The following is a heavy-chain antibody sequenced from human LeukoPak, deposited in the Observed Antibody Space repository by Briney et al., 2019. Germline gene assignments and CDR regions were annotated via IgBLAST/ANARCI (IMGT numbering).Heavy chain of an antibody. D-gene: IGHD3-22*01. V-gene: IGHV4-34*01. CDR2: INHSGST. CDR3: ARGDYYDSSGYYFPRYNWFDP. CDR1: GGSFSGYY. Sequence: PSETLSLTCAVYGGSFSGYYWSWIRQPPGKGLEWIGEINHSGSTNYNPSLKSRVTISVDTSKNQLSLKLSSVTAADTAVYYCARGDYYDSSGYYFPRYNWFDPWGRGTLVTVSS. J-gene: IGHJ5*02.